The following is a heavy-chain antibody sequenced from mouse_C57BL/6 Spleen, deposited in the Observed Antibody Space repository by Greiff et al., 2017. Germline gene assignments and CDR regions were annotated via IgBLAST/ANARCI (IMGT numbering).Heavy chain of an antibody. CDR3: ARSDDGSNQFAY. CDR1: GYTFTSYW. J-gene: IGHJ3*01. CDR2: IYPGSGST. D-gene: IGHD1-1*01. V-gene: IGHV1-55*01. Sequence: QVQLQQPGAELVKPGASVKMSCKASGYTFTSYWITWVKQRPGQDLEWIGDIYPGSGSTNYNEKFKSKATVTVYTSSSTAYMQLSSLTSEDSAVYDCARSDDGSNQFAYWGQGALVTVYA.